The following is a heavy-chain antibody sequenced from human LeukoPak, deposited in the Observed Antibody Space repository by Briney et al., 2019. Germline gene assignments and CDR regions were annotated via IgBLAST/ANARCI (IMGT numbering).Heavy chain of an antibody. D-gene: IGHD2-21*01. J-gene: IGHJ4*02. V-gene: IGHV4-59*08. CDR2: IYYSGST. CDR3: ARHLNNCGDDCYIFDY. Sequence: PSETLSLTCSVSGGSIFSYYWSWIRQPPGKGLEWMGYIYYSGSTNYNPSLKSRVTISVDTSKNQFSLRVSSVTAADTAVYYCARHLNNCGDDCYIFDYWGQGTLVTVSS. CDR1: GGSIFSYY.